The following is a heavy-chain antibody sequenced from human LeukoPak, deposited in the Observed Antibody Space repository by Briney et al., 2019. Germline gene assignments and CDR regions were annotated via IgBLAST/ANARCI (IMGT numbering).Heavy chain of an antibody. Sequence: SQNLSLTCAISGDSVSGSPAVWNWIRQSPSRGLEWLGRAYYRSKWYIDYAVSVKGRITITPDTSKNQFPLQLNSVTPEDTAVYYCARGAVRGGTNFDYWGQGTLVTVSS. D-gene: IGHD3-10*01. CDR3: ARGAVRGGTNFDY. CDR1: GDSVSGSPAV. CDR2: AYYRSKWYI. V-gene: IGHV6-1*01. J-gene: IGHJ4*02.